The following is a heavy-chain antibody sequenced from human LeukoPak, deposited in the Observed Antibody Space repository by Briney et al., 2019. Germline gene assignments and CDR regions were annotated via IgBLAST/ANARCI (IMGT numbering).Heavy chain of an antibody. V-gene: IGHV3-53*01. D-gene: IGHD5-18*01. CDR2: IYSGGST. CDR1: GFTVSRNY. Sequence: GGSLRLSCAVSGFTVSRNYMSWVRQAPGKGLEWVPVIYSGGSTYYADSVKGRFTISRDNAKNSLYLQMNSLRAEDTAVYYCARDPGLYSYGYEDSDYWGQGTLVTVSS. CDR3: ARDPGLYSYGYEDSDY. J-gene: IGHJ4*02.